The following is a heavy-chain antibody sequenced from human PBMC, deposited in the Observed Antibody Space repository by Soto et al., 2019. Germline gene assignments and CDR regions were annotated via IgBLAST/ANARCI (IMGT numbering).Heavy chain of an antibody. CDR1: GYTFTSYY. CDR2: ISPSGGST. V-gene: IGHV1-46*01. J-gene: IGHJ6*02. CDR3: ARDPPSYRVAATQTSVDYYYGMDV. D-gene: IGHD2-15*01. Sequence: ASVKVSCKASGYTFTSYYMHWVRQAPGQGLEWMGIISPSGGSTSYAQKFQGRVTMTRDTSTSTVYMELSSLRSEDTAVYYCARDPPSYRVAATQTSVDYYYGMDVWGQGTTVTVS.